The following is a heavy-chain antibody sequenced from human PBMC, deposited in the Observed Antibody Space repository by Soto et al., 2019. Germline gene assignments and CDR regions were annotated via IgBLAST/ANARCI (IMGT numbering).Heavy chain of an antibody. CDR1: GFTFSDYY. J-gene: IGHJ4*02. Sequence: QVQLVESGGGLVKPGGSLRLSCAASGFTFSDYYMSWIRQAPGKGLEWVSYISSSGSTIYYADSVKSRFTIARDNAKNALYLQMNSMRAEDTAVYYWERSLSSGYYFDYWGQGTLDTVSS. CDR3: ERSLSSGYYFDY. D-gene: IGHD3-22*01. CDR2: ISSSGSTI. V-gene: IGHV3-11*01.